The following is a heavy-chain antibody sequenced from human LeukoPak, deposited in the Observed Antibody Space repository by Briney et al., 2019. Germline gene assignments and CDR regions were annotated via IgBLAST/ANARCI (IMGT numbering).Heavy chain of an antibody. V-gene: IGHV5-51*01. CDR3: ARQPLVRDCGGDCELDY. CDR2: IYPGDSNT. J-gene: IGHJ4*02. CDR1: GYXFSNYW. D-gene: IGHD2-21*02. Sequence: GESLKISCNGSGYXFSNYWICWVRQMPGKGLEWMGIIYPGDSNTRYSPSFQGQVTISADKSISTAYLQWTSLKASDTAIYYCARQPLVRDCGGDCELDYWGQGTRVSVSS.